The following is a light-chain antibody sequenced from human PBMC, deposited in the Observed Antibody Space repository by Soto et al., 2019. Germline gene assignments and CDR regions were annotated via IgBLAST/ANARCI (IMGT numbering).Light chain of an antibody. CDR3: YSAADNNLV. CDR2: KDS. Sequence: SYELTQPSSVSVSPGQTASITCSGDVLAKKYGRWFQQKPGQAPVVVIYKDSERPSGIPERFSGSSSGSTVTLTISGAQVEDEADYYCYSAADNNLVFGGGTQLTVL. V-gene: IGLV3-27*01. CDR1: VLAKKY. J-gene: IGLJ3*02.